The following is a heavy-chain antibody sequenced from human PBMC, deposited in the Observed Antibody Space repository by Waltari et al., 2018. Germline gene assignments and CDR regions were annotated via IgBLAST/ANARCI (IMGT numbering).Heavy chain of an antibody. CDR3: ARDYPGYSGYDLPYGMDV. J-gene: IGHJ6*02. V-gene: IGHV4-31*03. D-gene: IGHD5-12*01. Sequence: QVQLQESGPGLVKPSQTLSLTCTVSGGSISSGGYYWSWIHQHPGKGLEWIGYIYHSGSTYYNPSLKSRVTISVDRSKNQFSLKLSSVTAADTAVYYCARDYPGYSGYDLPYGMDVWGQGTTVTVSS. CDR2: IYHSGST. CDR1: GGSISSGGYY.